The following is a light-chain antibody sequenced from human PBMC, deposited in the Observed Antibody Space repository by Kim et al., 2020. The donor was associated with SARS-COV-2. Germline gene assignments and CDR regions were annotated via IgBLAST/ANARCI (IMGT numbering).Light chain of an antibody. CDR2: GSS. Sequence: EIVMTQSPATLSVSPGERATLSCRASQSVTINLAWYQQKPGQAPRLLIYGSSTRATDIPARFSGSGSGTDFTLTISSLQSEDFAVYYCQQYNNWVSFGGGTKVDSK. CDR1: QSVTIN. V-gene: IGKV3-15*01. J-gene: IGKJ4*01. CDR3: QQYNNWVS.